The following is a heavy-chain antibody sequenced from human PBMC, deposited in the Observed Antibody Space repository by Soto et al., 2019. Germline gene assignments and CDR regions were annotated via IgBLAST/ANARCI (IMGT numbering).Heavy chain of an antibody. Sequence: QIQLVQSGPEVKKPGASVKVSCKASGYTFDIYGISWVRQVPGQGPEWVGGISADNGDTKYAQRMQGRVTLTTDRATSTAYMELRSLRSDDTAVYYCARDRSYYYDSSGYPFDYWGQGALVTVSS. D-gene: IGHD3-22*01. CDR1: GYTFDIYG. CDR2: ISADNGDT. CDR3: ARDRSYYYDSSGYPFDY. V-gene: IGHV1-18*01. J-gene: IGHJ4*02.